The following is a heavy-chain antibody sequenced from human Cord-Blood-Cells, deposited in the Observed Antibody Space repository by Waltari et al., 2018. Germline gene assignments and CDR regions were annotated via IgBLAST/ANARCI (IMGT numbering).Heavy chain of an antibody. V-gene: IGHV3-23*01. Sequence: EVQLLESGGGLVQPGGSLRLSCAASGFTFSSYAMSWVRQAPGKGLEWVSAISGSGGSTYYADAVKGRFTISRDNSKNTLYLQMNSLRAEDTAVYYCATHGVGGDDAFDIWGQGTMVTVSS. CDR3: ATHGVGGDDAFDI. CDR1: GFTFSSYA. D-gene: IGHD2-15*01. J-gene: IGHJ3*02. CDR2: ISGSGGST.